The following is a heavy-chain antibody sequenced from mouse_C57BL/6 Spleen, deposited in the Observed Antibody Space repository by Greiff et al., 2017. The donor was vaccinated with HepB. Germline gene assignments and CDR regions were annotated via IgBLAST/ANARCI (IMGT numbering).Heavy chain of an antibody. Sequence: EVQLQESGPVLVKPGASVKMSCKASGYTFTDYYMNWVKQSHGKSLEWIGVINPYNGGTSYNQKFKGKATLTVDKSSSTAYMELNSLTSEDSAVYYCARERQLSLGAMDYWGQGTSVTVSS. CDR3: ARERQLSLGAMDY. CDR2: INPYNGGT. D-gene: IGHD3-2*02. CDR1: GYTFTDYY. V-gene: IGHV1-19*01. J-gene: IGHJ4*01.